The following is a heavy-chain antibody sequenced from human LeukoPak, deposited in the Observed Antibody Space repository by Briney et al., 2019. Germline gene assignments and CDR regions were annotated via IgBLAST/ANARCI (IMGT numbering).Heavy chain of an antibody. CDR1: GFTFSSYG. CDR3: AKGGGYEAQYYYYYLDV. J-gene: IGHJ6*03. Sequence: QTGGPLRLSCAASGFTFSSYGMHWVRQAPGKGLEWVAFIRFDGSNKYYADSVKGRFTISRDNSKNTLYLQMKSLRAEDTAVYYCAKGGGYEAQYYYYYLDVWGKGTTVTISS. V-gene: IGHV3-30*02. CDR2: IRFDGSNK. D-gene: IGHD5-12*01.